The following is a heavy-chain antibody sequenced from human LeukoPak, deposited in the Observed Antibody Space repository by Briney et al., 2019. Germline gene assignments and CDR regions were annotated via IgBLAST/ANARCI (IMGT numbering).Heavy chain of an antibody. CDR1: GFTFSSYS. D-gene: IGHD3-22*01. CDR3: ASITYYYDSSGYYQGYFDY. J-gene: IGHJ4*02. Sequence: GGSLRLSCAASGFTFSSYSMNWVRQAPGKGLEWVSSISSSSSYIYYADSVKGRFTISRDNAKNSLYLQMNSLRAEDTAVYYCASITYYYDSSGYYQGYFDYWGQGTLVTVSS. CDR2: ISSSSSYI. V-gene: IGHV3-21*01.